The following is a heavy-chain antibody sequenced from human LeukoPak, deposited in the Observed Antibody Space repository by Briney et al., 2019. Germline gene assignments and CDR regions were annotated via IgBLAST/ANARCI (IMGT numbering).Heavy chain of an antibody. CDR1: GGTFSSYA. CDR3: ARVGTIAATYYFDY. Sequence: GASVKVSCKASGGTFSSYAISWVRQAPGQGLEWMGGIIPIFGTANYAQKFQGRVTITADKSTSTAYMELSSLRSEDTAVYYCARVGTIAATYYFDYWGQGTLVTVSS. J-gene: IGHJ4*02. D-gene: IGHD6-13*01. V-gene: IGHV1-69*06. CDR2: IIPIFGTA.